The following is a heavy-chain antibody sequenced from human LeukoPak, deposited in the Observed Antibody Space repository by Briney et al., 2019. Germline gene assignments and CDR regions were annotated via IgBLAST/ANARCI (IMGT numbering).Heavy chain of an antibody. Sequence: SETLSLTCTVSGGSISSYYWSWIRQPPGKGLEWIGYIYYSGSTNYNPSLKSRVTISVDTSKNQFSLKLSSVTAADTAVYYYARRGTGGKVDAFDIWGQGTMVTVSS. CDR2: IYYSGST. V-gene: IGHV4-59*08. CDR3: ARRGTGGKVDAFDI. D-gene: IGHD1/OR15-1a*01. J-gene: IGHJ3*02. CDR1: GGSISSYY.